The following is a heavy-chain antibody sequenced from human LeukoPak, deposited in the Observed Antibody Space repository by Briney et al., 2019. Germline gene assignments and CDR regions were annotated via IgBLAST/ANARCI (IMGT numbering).Heavy chain of an antibody. CDR2: IYHSGST. Sequence: SETLSLTCTVSGYSISSGYYWGWIRPPPGKGLEWIGSIYHSGSTYYNPFLKSRVTISVDTSKNQFSLKLSSVTAADTAVYYCARRTAYSGRTDYWGQGTLVTVSS. J-gene: IGHJ4*02. D-gene: IGHD1-26*01. CDR3: ARRTAYSGRTDY. V-gene: IGHV4-38-2*02. CDR1: GYSISSGYY.